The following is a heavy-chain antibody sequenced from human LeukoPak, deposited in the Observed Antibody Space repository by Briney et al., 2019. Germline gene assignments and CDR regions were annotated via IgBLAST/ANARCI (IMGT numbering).Heavy chain of an antibody. CDR3: ARADRLDGAPYLIGP. J-gene: IGHJ5*02. CDR2: INPNSGVI. CDR1: GYTFTDYY. V-gene: IGHV1-2*02. Sequence: ASVKVSCKTSGYTFTDYYMHWVRQAPGQGLEWMGWINPNSGVISSAQKFRGRVTMTRDTSITTVYMEVRWLTSDDTAIYYCARADRLDGAPYLIGPWGRGTLVTVSS. D-gene: IGHD2-21*01.